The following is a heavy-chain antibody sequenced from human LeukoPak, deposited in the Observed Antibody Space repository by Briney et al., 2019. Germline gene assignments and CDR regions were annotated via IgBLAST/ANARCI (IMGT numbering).Heavy chain of an antibody. D-gene: IGHD2-2*01. CDR2: ISYRGNT. J-gene: IGHJ6*03. CDR1: GGSISSSSDH. V-gene: IGHV4-39*01. Sequence: PSETLSLTCTVSGGSISSSSDHWGWLRQPPGKGLEWIATISYRGNTYYNPSLKSRVTITVDTSKNQFSLKLSSVTAADTGVYYCVRGYCSSTTCSGVGYMDVWGRGTTVTVSS. CDR3: VRGYCSSTTCSGVGYMDV.